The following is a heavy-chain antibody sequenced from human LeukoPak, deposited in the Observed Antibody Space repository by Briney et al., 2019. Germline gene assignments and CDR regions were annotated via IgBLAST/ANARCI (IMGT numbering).Heavy chain of an antibody. J-gene: IGHJ4*02. D-gene: IGHD3-3*01. CDR3: AKTIRPRYLEWSLIGGHQGLGQWGYFDY. Sequence: GGSLRLSCAASGFTFSSYGMHWVRQAPGKGLEWVAVISYDGSNKYYADPVKGRFTISRDNSKNTLYLQMNSLRAEDTAVYYCAKTIRPRYLEWSLIGGHQGLGQWGYFDYWGQGTLVTVSS. CDR2: ISYDGSNK. V-gene: IGHV3-30*18. CDR1: GFTFSSYG.